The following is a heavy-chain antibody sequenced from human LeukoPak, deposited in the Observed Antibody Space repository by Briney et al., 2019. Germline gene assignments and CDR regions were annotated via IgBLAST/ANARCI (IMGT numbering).Heavy chain of an antibody. CDR3: ARGPNYGARTDYLDY. D-gene: IGHD4-17*01. J-gene: IGHJ4*02. V-gene: IGHV3-7*03. CDR2: IKQGGREK. CDR1: GFTFSSHW. Sequence: GGSLRLSCVASGFTFSSHWMNWVRQAPGKGLEWVANIKQGGREKNYVDSVKGRFTVSRDDAMNSLYLQMNSLGAEDTAIYYCARGPNYGARTDYLDYWGQGTLVTVFS.